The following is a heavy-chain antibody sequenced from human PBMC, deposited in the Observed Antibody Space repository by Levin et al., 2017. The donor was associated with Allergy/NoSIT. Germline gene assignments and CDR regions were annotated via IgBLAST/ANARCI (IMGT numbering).Heavy chain of an antibody. D-gene: IGHD2-2*01. CDR2: IGDSGGTT. V-gene: IGHV3-23*01. J-gene: IGHJ6*04. CDR1: GFTFKSYS. Sequence: QPGGSLRLSCAVSGFTFKSYSMAWVRQAPGKGLEWVSTIGDSGGTTNYAESVKGRFTISRDSSRNTLNLQMSSLRAEDTAIYYCAKGTTTSSYAPLDGWGKGTTVTVSS. CDR3: AKGTTTSSYAPLDG.